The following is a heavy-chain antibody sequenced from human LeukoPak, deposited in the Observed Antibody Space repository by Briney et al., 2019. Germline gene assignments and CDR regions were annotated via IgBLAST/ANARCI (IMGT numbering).Heavy chain of an antibody. CDR1: GYTFTGYY. V-gene: IGHV1-2*02. Sequence: ASVKVSCKASGYTFTGYYMHWVRQAPGQGLEWMGWINPNSGGTNYAQKFQCRVSMTRDTSISTAYMELSRLRSDDTAVSYCVVEGSYYFDYWGQGTLVTVSS. D-gene: IGHD1-26*01. CDR2: INPNSGGT. J-gene: IGHJ4*02. CDR3: VVEGSYYFDY.